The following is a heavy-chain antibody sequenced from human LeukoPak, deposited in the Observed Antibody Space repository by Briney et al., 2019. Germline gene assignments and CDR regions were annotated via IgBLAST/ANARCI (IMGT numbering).Heavy chain of an antibody. V-gene: IGHV3-11*04. CDR1: GFTFSDYY. J-gene: IGHJ4*02. Sequence: GGSLRLSCAASGFTFSDYYMSWIRQAPGKGLEWVSYISSSGSTIYYADSVKGRFTISRDNAKNSLYLQMNSLRAEDTAVYYCARQRYCSGGSCYGSAIFDYWGQGTLVTVSS. D-gene: IGHD2-15*01. CDR2: ISSSGSTI. CDR3: ARQRYCSGGSCYGSAIFDY.